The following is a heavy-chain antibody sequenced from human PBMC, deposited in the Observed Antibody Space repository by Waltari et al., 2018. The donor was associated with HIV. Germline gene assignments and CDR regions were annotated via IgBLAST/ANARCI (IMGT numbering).Heavy chain of an antibody. V-gene: IGHV3-23*01. CDR2: IICSGAKT. D-gene: IGHD3-9*01. CDR1: GFTFSSYG. CDR3: AKQWHWLVSQGGYFDN. Sequence: EVKLLESGGGLVQPGGALRLSCAVSGFTFSSYGRSWVRQAPGKGLDWVWGIICSGAKTHNADSLKGRLTMSRDNPKNTVYVGVDSMRVEDTAVYYCAKQWHWLVSQGGYFDNWGQGIVVIVSS. J-gene: IGHJ4*02.